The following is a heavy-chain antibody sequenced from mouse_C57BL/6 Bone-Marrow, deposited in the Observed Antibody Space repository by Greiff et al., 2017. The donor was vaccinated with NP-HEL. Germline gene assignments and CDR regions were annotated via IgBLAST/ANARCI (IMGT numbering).Heavy chain of an antibody. Sequence: QVQLQQSGAELARPGASVKLSCKASGYTFTSYGISWVKQRTGQGLEWIGEIYPRSGNTYYNEKFKGKATLTADKSSSTAYMELRSLTSEDSAVYFCARKPPYYGSSYRYFDVWGTGTTVTVSS. D-gene: IGHD1-1*01. CDR1: GYTFTSYG. V-gene: IGHV1-81*01. CDR2: IYPRSGNT. J-gene: IGHJ1*03. CDR3: ARKPPYYGSSYRYFDV.